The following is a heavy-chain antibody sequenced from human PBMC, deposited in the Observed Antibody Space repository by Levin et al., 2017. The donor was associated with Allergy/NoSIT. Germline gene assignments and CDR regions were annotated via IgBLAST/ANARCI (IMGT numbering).Heavy chain of an antibody. J-gene: IGHJ4*02. D-gene: IGHD3-9*01. CDR2: ISRSGDTI. CDR1: GFTFSGSS. CDR3: ARRGLDILTGYAYYFDS. Sequence: LSLTCAASGFTFSGSSMNWVRQAPGKGLEWVSYISRSGDTIYYADSVKGRFTISRDNAKNPLYLQMKSLRGEDTAMYYCARRGLDILTGYAYYFDSWGLGTLVTVSS. V-gene: IGHV3-48*01.